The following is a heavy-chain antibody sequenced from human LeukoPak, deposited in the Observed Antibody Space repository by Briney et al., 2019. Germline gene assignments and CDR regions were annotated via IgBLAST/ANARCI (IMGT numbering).Heavy chain of an antibody. V-gene: IGHV4-34*01. Sequence: PSETLSLTCAVYGGSYSAYWWSWIRQPPGKGLEWLGEINPSGTTNYNPSLKGRVTISLDTSKNHFSLNLSSVTAADTAVYYCARPRKHDYYDMDVWGKGTTVTVSS. CDR2: INPSGTT. J-gene: IGHJ6*03. CDR3: ARPRKHDYYDMDV. CDR1: GGSYSAYW.